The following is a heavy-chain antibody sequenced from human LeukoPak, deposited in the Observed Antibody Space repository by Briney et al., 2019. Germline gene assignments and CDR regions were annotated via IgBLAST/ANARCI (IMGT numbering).Heavy chain of an antibody. CDR3: ARGPSEYFDFIIGYDY. D-gene: IGHD3-3*01. V-gene: IGHV1-2*02. CDR2: IIPNSGAT. CDR1: GYTFTGYY. J-gene: IGHJ4*02. Sequence: EASVKVSCKASGYTFTGYYIHWVRQAPGQGLEYMGWIIPNSGATNYAQKFQGRVTMTRDTSISTAYLELSGLRSEDTAVYYCARGPSEYFDFIIGYDYWGQGTLVTVSS.